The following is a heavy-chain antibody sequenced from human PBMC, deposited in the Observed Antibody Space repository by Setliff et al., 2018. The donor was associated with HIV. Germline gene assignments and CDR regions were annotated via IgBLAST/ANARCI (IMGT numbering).Heavy chain of an antibody. Sequence: GGSLRLSCAASHFTFSTYAMTWVRQAPGKGLEWVSTIRGSGSGDTTHYADFVKGRFTISRDNSKNTVYLQMNSLRAEDMAIYYCAREDSSWYGSLDYWGQGTPVTVSS. CDR3: AREDSSWYGSLDY. J-gene: IGHJ4*02. CDR2: IRGSGSGDTT. D-gene: IGHD6-13*01. CDR1: HFTFSTYA. V-gene: IGHV3-23*01.